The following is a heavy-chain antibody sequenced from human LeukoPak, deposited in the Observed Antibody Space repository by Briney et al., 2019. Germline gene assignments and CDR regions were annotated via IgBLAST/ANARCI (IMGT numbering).Heavy chain of an antibody. Sequence: ASLKVSCKASGYTSTGYYMHWVRQAPGQGLEWMGRINPNSGGTNYAQKFQGRVTMTRDTSISTAYMELSRLRSDDTAVYYCASGGRVVPAAIPWFDPWGQGTLVTVSS. J-gene: IGHJ5*02. D-gene: IGHD2-2*01. V-gene: IGHV1-2*06. CDR1: GYTSTGYY. CDR3: ASGGRVVPAAIPWFDP. CDR2: INPNSGGT.